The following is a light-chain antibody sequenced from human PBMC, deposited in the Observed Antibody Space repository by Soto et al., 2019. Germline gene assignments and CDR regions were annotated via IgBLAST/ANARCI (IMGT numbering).Light chain of an antibody. CDR3: QQSYSAPPT. CDR1: QSITNY. J-gene: IGKJ1*01. V-gene: IGKV1-39*01. CDR2: TAS. Sequence: GDRVTITCRASQSITNYLNWYQQKPGKAPKLLISTASTLQTGVPSRFSGSRSGTDFTLTISSLHPEDFATYYCQQSYSAPPTFGQGTKVDIK.